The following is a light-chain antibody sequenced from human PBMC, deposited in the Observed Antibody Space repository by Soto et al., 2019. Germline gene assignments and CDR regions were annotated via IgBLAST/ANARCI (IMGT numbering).Light chain of an antibody. CDR2: GAS. CDR3: QQYGSSIT. V-gene: IGKV3-20*01. J-gene: IGKJ5*01. CDR1: QSVSSN. Sequence: EIVLTQSPGTLSLSPGERATLSCRASQSVSSNLAWYHHKPGQAPRLLIYGASSRATGIPDRFSGSGSGTDFTLTISRLEPEDFAVYYCQQYGSSITFGQGTRLEIK.